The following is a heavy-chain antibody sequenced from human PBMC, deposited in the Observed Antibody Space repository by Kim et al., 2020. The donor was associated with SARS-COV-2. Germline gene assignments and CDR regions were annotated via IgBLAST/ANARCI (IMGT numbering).Heavy chain of an antibody. CDR1: GFTFGDYA. Sequence: GGSLRLSCTASGFTFGDYAMSWVRQAPGKGLEWVGFIRSKAYGGTTEYAASVKGRFTISRDDSKSIAYLQMNSLKTEDTAVYYCTRNIGRGYSPDYWGQGTLVTVSS. J-gene: IGHJ4*02. D-gene: IGHD5-18*01. CDR2: IRSKAYGGTT. CDR3: TRNIGRGYSPDY. V-gene: IGHV3-49*04.